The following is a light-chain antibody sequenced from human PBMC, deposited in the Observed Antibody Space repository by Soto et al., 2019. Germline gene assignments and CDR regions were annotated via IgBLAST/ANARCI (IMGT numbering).Light chain of an antibody. CDR3: QQSYSTPTT. CDR2: AAA. V-gene: IGKV1-39*01. CDR1: QSISSY. J-gene: IGKJ4*01. Sequence: DIQMTQSPSSLSASVGDRVTITCRASQSISSYLNWYQQKPGKAPKLLIYAAASLQSGVPSRFSGSGSGTDFTLTISSLLPEDSATYYCQQSYSTPTTFGGGTKVEIK.